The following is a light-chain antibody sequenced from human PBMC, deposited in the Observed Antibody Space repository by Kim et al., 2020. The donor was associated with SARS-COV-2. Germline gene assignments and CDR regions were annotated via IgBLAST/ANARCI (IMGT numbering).Light chain of an antibody. Sequence: ASVGDRVTITCRASQSITRWLAWYQQKPGKAPKLLIYDASSVQSGVPSRFGGSGSGIEFTHTISGLQPDDCATYDCQQYKRSRGTFGQGTKVDIK. CDR1: QSITRW. CDR3: QQYKRSRGT. J-gene: IGKJ1*01. V-gene: IGKV1-5*01. CDR2: DAS.